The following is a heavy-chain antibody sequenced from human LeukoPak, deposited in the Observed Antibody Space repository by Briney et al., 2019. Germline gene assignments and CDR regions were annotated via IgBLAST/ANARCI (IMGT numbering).Heavy chain of an antibody. CDR3: ARSLYWNENAFDI. CDR1: GYTFTSYD. CDR2: INPNSGGT. D-gene: IGHD1-1*01. Sequence: GASVKVSCKASGYTFTSYDINWVRQAPGQGLEWMGWINPNSGGTNYAQKFQGRVTMTRDTSISTAYMELSRLRSDDTAVYYCARSLYWNENAFDIWGQGTMVTVSS. V-gene: IGHV1-2*02. J-gene: IGHJ3*02.